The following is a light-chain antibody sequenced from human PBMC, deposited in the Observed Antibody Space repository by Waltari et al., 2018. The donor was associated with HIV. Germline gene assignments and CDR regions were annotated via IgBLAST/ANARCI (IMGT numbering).Light chain of an antibody. Sequence: SYELTQPSSASVSPGQPARITCPGDVLAKKYARWFQQKPGQAPVLVIYKDSERPSGIPERFSGSSSGTTVTLTISGAQVEDEADYYCYSAADNNSVVFGGGTKLTVL. CDR1: VLAKKY. J-gene: IGLJ2*01. CDR2: KDS. V-gene: IGLV3-27*01. CDR3: YSAADNNSVV.